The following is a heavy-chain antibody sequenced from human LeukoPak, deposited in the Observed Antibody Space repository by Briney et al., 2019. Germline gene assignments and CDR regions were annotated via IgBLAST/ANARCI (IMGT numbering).Heavy chain of an antibody. J-gene: IGHJ4*02. CDR1: GFTFSSYG. Sequence: GGSLRLSCAASGFTFSSYGMHWVRQAPGKGLEWVAFIRYDGSNKYYADSVKGRFTISRDNSKNTLYLQMNSLRAEDTAVYYCAKDLTPPPYYYDSSGYFDYWGQGTLVTVSS. CDR3: AKDLTPPPYYYDSSGYFDY. CDR2: IRYDGSNK. D-gene: IGHD3-22*01. V-gene: IGHV3-30*02.